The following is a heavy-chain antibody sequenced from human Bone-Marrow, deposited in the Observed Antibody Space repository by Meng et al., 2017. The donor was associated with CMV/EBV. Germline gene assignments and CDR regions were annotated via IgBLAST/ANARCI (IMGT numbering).Heavy chain of an antibody. V-gene: IGHV4-39*07. CDR2: IYYSGST. Sequence: SETLSLTCTVSGGSISSSSYYWGWIRQPPGKGLEWIGSIYYSGSTYYNPSLKSRVTISVDTSKNQFSLKLSSVTAADTAVYYCARDWSGPWDIWGQGTMVTVSS. J-gene: IGHJ3*02. D-gene: IGHD3-3*01. CDR3: ARDWSGPWDI. CDR1: GGSISSSSYY.